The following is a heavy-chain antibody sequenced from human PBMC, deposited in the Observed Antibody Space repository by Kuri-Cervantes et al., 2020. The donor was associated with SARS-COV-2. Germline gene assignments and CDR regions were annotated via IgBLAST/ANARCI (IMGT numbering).Heavy chain of an antibody. Sequence: SVKVSCKASGGTFSSYAISWVRQAPGQGLEWMGGIIPIFGTPNYAQKFEGRVTITADESTSTAYMELSSLRFEDTAVYYCATKWAVVVPAASPFDYWGQGTLVTVSS. CDR1: GGTFSSYA. CDR3: ATKWAVVVPAASPFDY. CDR2: IIPIFGTP. J-gene: IGHJ4*02. V-gene: IGHV1-69*13. D-gene: IGHD2-2*01.